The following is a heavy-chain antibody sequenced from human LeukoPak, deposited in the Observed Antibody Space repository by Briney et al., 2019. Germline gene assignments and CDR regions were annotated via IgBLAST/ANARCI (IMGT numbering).Heavy chain of an antibody. V-gene: IGHV4-4*07. CDR2: IHTSGST. D-gene: IGHD5-24*01. J-gene: IGHJ4*02. CDR3: GASRDGYIDY. CDR1: GDSINTYY. Sequence: SETLSLTCTVSGDSINTYYWSWIRQPAGKGLDWIGRIHTSGSTNYNPSLKSRVTMSLDTSKNQLSLKVNSMTATDTAVYYCGASRDGYIDYWGQGILVTVSS.